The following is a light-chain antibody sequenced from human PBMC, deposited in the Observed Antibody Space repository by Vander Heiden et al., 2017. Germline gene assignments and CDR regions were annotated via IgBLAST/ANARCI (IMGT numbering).Light chain of an antibody. V-gene: IGKV3-20*01. CDR1: QSVSSSY. CDR3: QQYGSSPRT. CDR2: GAS. J-gene: IGKJ1*01. Sequence: EIVLTQSPGTLSLSPGERATPSCMASQSVSSSYLAWYQQKPGQAPRLLIDGASSRATGIPDRFSGSGSGTDFTLTISRLEPEDFAVYYCQQYGSSPRTFGQGTKVEIK.